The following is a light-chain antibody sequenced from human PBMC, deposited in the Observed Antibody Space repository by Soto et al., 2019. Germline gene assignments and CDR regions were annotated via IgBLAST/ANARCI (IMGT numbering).Light chain of an antibody. CDR1: SSDVGYYDY. Sequence: QSALTQPASVSGSPGQSITISCTGTSSDVGYYDYVSWYQQHPGKAPKLMIYYVSNRPSGVSDRFSGSKSGNTASLTISGLQAEDEADYYCSSYTSSSTLEVFGGGTQLTVL. J-gene: IGLJ2*01. V-gene: IGLV2-14*01. CDR2: YVS. CDR3: SSYTSSSTLEV.